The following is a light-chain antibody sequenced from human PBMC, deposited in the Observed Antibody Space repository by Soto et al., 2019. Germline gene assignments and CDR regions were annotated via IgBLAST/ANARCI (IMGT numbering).Light chain of an antibody. CDR2: AAS. CDR3: QQIYNTPLA. CDR1: QSITSY. V-gene: IGKV1-39*01. Sequence: DTQMTQSPLFLSASVGDRVTITCRASQSITSYVIGYQHNPGKAPTLLLYAASRLQSGVPSRFSGSGSGTEFTLTISSLQPEVFATYYCQQIYNTPLAFGQWTRLEIK. J-gene: IGKJ5*01.